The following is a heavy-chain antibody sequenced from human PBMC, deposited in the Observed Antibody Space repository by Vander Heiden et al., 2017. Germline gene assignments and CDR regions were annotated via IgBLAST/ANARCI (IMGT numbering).Heavy chain of an antibody. CDR1: GITFSSYA. Sequence: QVQLVESGGGVVQPGRSLSLPCAASGITFSSYAMHWVRQAPGKGLEWVAVISNDGSNKYYADSVKGRFTISRDNSKNTLYLQMNSLGAEDTAVYYCASFESSTNSDWFDPWGQGTLVTVSS. CDR2: ISNDGSNK. D-gene: IGHD2-2*01. V-gene: IGHV3-30-3*01. J-gene: IGHJ5*02. CDR3: ASFESSTNSDWFDP.